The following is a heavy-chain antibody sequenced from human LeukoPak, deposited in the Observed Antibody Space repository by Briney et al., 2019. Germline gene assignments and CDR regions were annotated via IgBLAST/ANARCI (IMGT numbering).Heavy chain of an antibody. D-gene: IGHD3-10*01. CDR2: INPSGGST. V-gene: IGHV1-46*01. CDR1: GYTFTSYY. J-gene: IGHJ4*02. Sequence: GASVKVSCKASGYTFTSYYMHWVRQAPGQGLEWMGIINPSGGSTSYAQKFQERVTITRDMSTSTAYMELSSLRSEDTAVYYCAADIYGSGSYNYWGQGTLVTVSS. CDR3: AADIYGSGSYNY.